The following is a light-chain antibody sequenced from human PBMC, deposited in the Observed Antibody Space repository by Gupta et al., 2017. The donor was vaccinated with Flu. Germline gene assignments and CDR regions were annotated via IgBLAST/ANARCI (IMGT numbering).Light chain of an antibody. CDR1: TSGVGGANY. V-gene: IGLV2-14*04. Sequence: SFTGTTSGVGGANYISCCHQRPGAAPNLMIYDVNNRRSGGANRVSVSKSGTTSALTISGLQAEEEADYYCSSYTTDSTSVVGFGGGTKLTVL. CDR3: SSYTTDSTSVVG. CDR2: DVN. J-gene: IGLJ2*01.